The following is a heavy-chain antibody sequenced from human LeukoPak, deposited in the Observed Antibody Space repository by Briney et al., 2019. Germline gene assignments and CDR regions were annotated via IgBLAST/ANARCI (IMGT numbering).Heavy chain of an antibody. Sequence: SVKVSCKASGFTFTSCAMQWVRQARGQRREWIGWIVVGSGNTNYAQKFQERVTITRDMSTSTAYMELSSLRSEDTAVYYCAALGSVVQGNYWGQGTLVAVSS. V-gene: IGHV1-58*02. J-gene: IGHJ4*02. CDR1: GFTFTSCA. CDR3: AALGSVVQGNY. CDR2: IVVGSGNT. D-gene: IGHD2-2*01.